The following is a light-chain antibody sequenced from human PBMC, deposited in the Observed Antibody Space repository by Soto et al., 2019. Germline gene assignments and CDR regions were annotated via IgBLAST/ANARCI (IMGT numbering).Light chain of an antibody. CDR1: QTTSNY. V-gene: IGKV1-39*01. CDR2: AVS. J-gene: IGKJ2*01. CDR3: QQSYITPRT. Sequence: DIQMTQSPSSLSASVGDRVTITCRANQTTSNYLNWYQQKPGKAPKLLIYAVSSLHSGVPSRFIGSGSGREVTLTISSQQPEESETYDCQQSYITPRTFGKGTKLEIK.